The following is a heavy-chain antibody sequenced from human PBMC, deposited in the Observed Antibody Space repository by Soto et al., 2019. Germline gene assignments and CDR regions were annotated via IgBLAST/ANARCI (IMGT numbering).Heavy chain of an antibody. V-gene: IGHV4-4*07. Sequence: QVHLQESGPGLVKPSETLSLTCTVSGGAISTYYWTWIRQPAGKGLEWIGRIYSSGSTKYNPSLQSRVTMSIDTSNNQFSLKLTSVPAADTAVYYCARGQRFSDWFDPWGQGTLVTVSS. CDR1: GGAISTYY. J-gene: IGHJ5*02. D-gene: IGHD3-3*01. CDR3: ARGQRFSDWFDP. CDR2: IYSSGST.